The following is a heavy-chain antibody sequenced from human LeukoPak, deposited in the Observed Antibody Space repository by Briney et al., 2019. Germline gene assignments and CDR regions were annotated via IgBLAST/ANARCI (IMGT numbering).Heavy chain of an antibody. Sequence: AASVKVSCKASGGTFSSYGISWVRQAPGQGLEWMGWISAYNGNTNYAQKLQGRVTMTTDTSTSTAYMELRSLRSDDTAVYYCARYYYDSSGYYALDYWGQGTLVTVSS. V-gene: IGHV1-18*01. D-gene: IGHD3-22*01. CDR3: ARYYYDSSGYYALDY. J-gene: IGHJ4*02. CDR1: GGTFSSYG. CDR2: ISAYNGNT.